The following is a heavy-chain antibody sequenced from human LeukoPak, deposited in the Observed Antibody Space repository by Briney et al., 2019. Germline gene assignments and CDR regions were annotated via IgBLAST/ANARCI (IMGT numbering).Heavy chain of an antibody. CDR3: ARVSGRGSTYASFDS. V-gene: IGHV4-30-2*01. Sequence: TTTLPCILFRGFPSSAIYSCTWLRQPTRNRLMRFESIYHSATAFYYPSLKSRVTISVDTSKNQFSLRLNSVTAADTAVYYCARVSGRGSTYASFDSWGQGTLVTVSS. D-gene: IGHD5-18*01. CDR1: RGFPSSAIYS. J-gene: IGHJ4*02. CDR2: IYHSATA.